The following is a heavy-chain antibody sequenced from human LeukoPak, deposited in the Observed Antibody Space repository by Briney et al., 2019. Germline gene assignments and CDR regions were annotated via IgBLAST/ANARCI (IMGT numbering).Heavy chain of an antibody. Sequence: RASVKVSCKASGYTFTSYYMHWVRQAPGQGLEWMGIINPSGGSTSYAQKFQGRVTMTRDMSISTAYMELSRLRSDDTAVYYCARAGGFGRNLYYFDYWGQGTLVTVSS. CDR3: ARAGGFGRNLYYFDY. V-gene: IGHV1-46*01. CDR2: INPSGGST. D-gene: IGHD3-10*01. CDR1: GYTFTSYY. J-gene: IGHJ4*02.